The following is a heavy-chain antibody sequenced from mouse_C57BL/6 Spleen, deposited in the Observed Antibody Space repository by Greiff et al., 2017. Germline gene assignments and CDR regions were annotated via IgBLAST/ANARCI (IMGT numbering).Heavy chain of an antibody. Sequence: VQRVESGAELVRPGASVTLSCKASGYTFTDYEMHWVKQTPVHGLEWIGAIDPETGGTAYNQKFKGKAILTADKSSSTAYMELRSLTSEDSAVYYCSTMITTRYFDVWGTGTTGTVSS. CDR3: STMITTRYFDV. D-gene: IGHD2-4*01. V-gene: IGHV1-15*01. CDR2: IDPETGGT. J-gene: IGHJ1*03. CDR1: GYTFTDYE.